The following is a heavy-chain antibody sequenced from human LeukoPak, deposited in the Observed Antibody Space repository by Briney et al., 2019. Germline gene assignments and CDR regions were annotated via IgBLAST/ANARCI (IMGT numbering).Heavy chain of an antibody. V-gene: IGHV4-59*02. CDR1: GGSVTDYY. CDR3: ARDLRDDILTGYYFEGTYYFDY. D-gene: IGHD3-9*01. Sequence: PSETLSLTCTVSGGSVTDYYWSWIRQSPGKGLEWIGYIYYTGTSYNPSLKSRVTISADTSKNQFSLKLISVTAADTAVYYCARDLRDDILTGYYFEGTYYFDYWGQGTLVTVSS. CDR2: IYYTGT. J-gene: IGHJ4*02.